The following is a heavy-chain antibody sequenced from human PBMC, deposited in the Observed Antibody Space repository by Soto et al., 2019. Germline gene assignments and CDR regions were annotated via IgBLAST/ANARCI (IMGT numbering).Heavy chain of an antibody. CDR2: LSSRSTYI. CDR3: ARDMNDYYYGSGSYYPVGMDV. Sequence: EVQLVESGGGLVKPGGSLRLSCAASGFTFSTYTMHWVRQAPGKGLEWVSSLSSRSTYIYYADSVKGRFTISRDNAKNSLFLQMNSLRAEDTAVYYCARDMNDYYYGSGSYYPVGMDVWGQGTTVTVSS. V-gene: IGHV3-21*01. D-gene: IGHD3-10*01. CDR1: GFTFSTYT. J-gene: IGHJ6*02.